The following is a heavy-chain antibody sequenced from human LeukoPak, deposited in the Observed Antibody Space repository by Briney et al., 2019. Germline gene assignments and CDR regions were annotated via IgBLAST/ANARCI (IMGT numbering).Heavy chain of an antibody. Sequence: ASVEVSCKASGYTFTGYYMHWVRQAPGQGLEWMGWINPNSGGTNYAQKFQGRVTMTRDTSISTAYMELSRLRSDDTAVYYCAVVLRYSVAFDIWGQGTMVTVSS. J-gene: IGHJ3*02. V-gene: IGHV1-2*02. CDR2: INPNSGGT. D-gene: IGHD3-9*01. CDR1: GYTFTGYY. CDR3: AVVLRYSVAFDI.